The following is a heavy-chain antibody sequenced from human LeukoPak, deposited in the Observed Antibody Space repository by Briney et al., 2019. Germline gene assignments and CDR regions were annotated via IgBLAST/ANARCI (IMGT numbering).Heavy chain of an antibody. CDR1: GYTFTDYY. CDR2: INPNSGVT. Sequence: GASVKVSCKAPGYTFTDYYIHWVRQAPGQGLEWMGWINPNSGVTSYVQKFQGRVSMTRDTSSTTAYVELSRLRSDDTAVYYCARSGMVRGFDRWGQGTLVTVSS. D-gene: IGHD3-10*01. V-gene: IGHV1-2*02. CDR3: ARSGMVRGFDR. J-gene: IGHJ5*02.